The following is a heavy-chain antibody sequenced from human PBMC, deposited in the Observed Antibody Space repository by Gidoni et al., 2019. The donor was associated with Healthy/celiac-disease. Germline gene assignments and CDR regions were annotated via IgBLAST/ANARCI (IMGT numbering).Heavy chain of an antibody. CDR3: ARDAWDSSGRGLDYYYGMDV. J-gene: IGHJ6*02. Sequence: EVQLVESGGGLVQPGGSLRLSCAASGFTVSSNYMSWVRQGPGKGLAWVSVIYSGGSTYYADSVKGRFTISRDNSKNTLYLQMNSLRAEDTAVYYCARDAWDSSGRGLDYYYGMDVWGQGTTVTVSS. D-gene: IGHD3-22*01. CDR1: GFTVSSNY. V-gene: IGHV3-66*02. CDR2: IYSGGST.